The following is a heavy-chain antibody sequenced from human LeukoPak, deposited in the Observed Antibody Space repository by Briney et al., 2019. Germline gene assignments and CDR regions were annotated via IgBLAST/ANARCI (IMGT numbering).Heavy chain of an antibody. Sequence: SETLSLTRAVSGYSITNDYYWGCIRQPPGKGLEWIGNTHHSGSSYYNPSLKSRVTMSVDTSKNQFSLNLSSVTAADTAVYYCVRLGDNLSFDYWGQGTLVTVSS. J-gene: IGHJ4*02. CDR2: THHSGSS. D-gene: IGHD4/OR15-4a*01. CDR1: GYSITNDYY. V-gene: IGHV4-38-2*01. CDR3: VRLGDNLSFDY.